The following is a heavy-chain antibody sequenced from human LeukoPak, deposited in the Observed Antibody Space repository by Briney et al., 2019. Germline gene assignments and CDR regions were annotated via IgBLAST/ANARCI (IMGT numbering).Heavy chain of an antibody. D-gene: IGHD2-2*01. V-gene: IGHV3-23*01. CDR1: GFTFSSYG. J-gene: IGHJ4*02. CDR3: AKDADYCSSTSCYVWAFDY. CDR2: ISGSGGST. Sequence: GGTLRLSCAASGFTFSSYGMSWVRQAPGKGLEWVSAISGSGGSTYYADSVKGRFTISRDNSKNTLYLQMNSLRAEDTAVYYCAKDADYCSSTSCYVWAFDYWGQGTLVTVSS.